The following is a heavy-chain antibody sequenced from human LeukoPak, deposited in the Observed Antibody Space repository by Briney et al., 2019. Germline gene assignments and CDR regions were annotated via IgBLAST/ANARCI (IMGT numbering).Heavy chain of an antibody. CDR2: ISGSGGSS. J-gene: IGHJ3*02. D-gene: IGHD2-15*01. Sequence: GGSLRLSCAASGFTFSSYAMTWVRQAPGKGLEWVSGISGSGGSSYSADSVKGRFTISRDNSKKTLYMQMNSLGAEDTAVYYCTKHRGGRIDAFDIWGQGTMVTVSS. CDR3: TKHRGGRIDAFDI. V-gene: IGHV3-23*01. CDR1: GFTFSSYA.